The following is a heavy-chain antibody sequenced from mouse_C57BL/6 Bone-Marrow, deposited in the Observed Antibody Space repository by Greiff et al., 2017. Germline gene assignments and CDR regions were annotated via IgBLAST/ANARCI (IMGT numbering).Heavy chain of an antibody. Sequence: QVHVKQSGPELVKPGASVKISCKASGYAFSSSWMNWVKQRPGKGLEWIGRIYPGDGDTNYNGKFKGKATLTADKSSSTAYMQLSSLTSEDAAVYFCARWYYGSSPYYFDDWGQGTTLTVSS. CDR2: IYPGDGDT. J-gene: IGHJ2*01. CDR3: ARWYYGSSPYYFDD. CDR1: GYAFSSSW. D-gene: IGHD1-1*01. V-gene: IGHV1-82*01.